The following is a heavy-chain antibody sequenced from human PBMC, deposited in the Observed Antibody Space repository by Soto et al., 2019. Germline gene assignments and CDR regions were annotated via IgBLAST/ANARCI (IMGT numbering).Heavy chain of an antibody. CDR3: ARDRGSGSYSDY. V-gene: IGHV4-59*01. CDR1: GGSISSYY. J-gene: IGHJ4*02. Sequence: PSETLSLTCTVSGGSISSYYWSWIRQPPGKGLEWIGYIYYSGSTNYNPSLKSRVTISVDTSKNQFSLKLSSVTAADTAVYYCARDRGSGSYSDYWGQGTLVTVSS. CDR2: IYYSGST. D-gene: IGHD1-26*01.